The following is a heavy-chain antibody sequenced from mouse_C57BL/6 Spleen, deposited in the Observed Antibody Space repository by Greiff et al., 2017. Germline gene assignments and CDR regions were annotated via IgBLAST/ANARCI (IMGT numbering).Heavy chain of an antibody. CDR1: GYTFPSYW. CDR3: ARELGFYAMDY. J-gene: IGHJ4*01. D-gene: IGHD4-1*01. CDR2: IDPSDSET. V-gene: IGHV1-52*01. Sequence: QVQLQQPGAELVRPGSSVMLSCKASGYTFPSYWMHWVKQRPIQGLEWIGNIDPSDSETHYNQKFKDKATLTVDKSSSTAYMQLSSLTSEDSAVYYCARELGFYAMDYWGQGTSVTVSS.